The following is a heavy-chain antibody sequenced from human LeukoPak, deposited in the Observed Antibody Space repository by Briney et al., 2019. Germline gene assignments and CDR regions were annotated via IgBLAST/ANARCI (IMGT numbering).Heavy chain of an antibody. V-gene: IGHV1-2*02. CDR1: GYTFSGYY. Sequence: ASVKVSCKASGYTFSGYYMHWVRQAPGQGLEWMGWINPNSGGTNHAQKFQGRVTMTRDTSISTAYMELSRLRSDDTAVYYCARDRPLDADDYYGFYYFDYWGQGTLVTVSS. CDR3: ARDRPLDADDYYGFYYFDY. J-gene: IGHJ4*02. D-gene: IGHD3-10*01. CDR2: INPNSGGT.